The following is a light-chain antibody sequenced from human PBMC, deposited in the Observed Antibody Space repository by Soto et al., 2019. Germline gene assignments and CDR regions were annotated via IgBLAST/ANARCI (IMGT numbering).Light chain of an antibody. CDR1: QSISSY. Sequence: DIQMTQSPSSLSASVGDRVTITCRASQSISSYLNWYQQKPGKAPNLLIYAAFTLQSGVPSRISGSGSGTDFTLTIRSLQPEDFATYYCQQSYTTPLTFGGGTKVEIK. CDR3: QQSYTTPLT. CDR2: AAF. J-gene: IGKJ4*01. V-gene: IGKV1-39*01.